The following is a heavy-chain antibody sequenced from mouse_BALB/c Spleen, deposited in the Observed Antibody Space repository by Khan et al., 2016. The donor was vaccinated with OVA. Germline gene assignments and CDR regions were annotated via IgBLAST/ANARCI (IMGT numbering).Heavy chain of an antibody. Sequence: EVELVVSGGGLVQPGGSRKLSCAASGFTFIDYGMAWVRQTPGKGPEWIAFISSVAYSIYYADTVTGRFTISRENAKNTLYLEMSSLRSDDTAMYYCVRGGFAYWGQGTLVTVSA. V-gene: IGHV5-15*02. J-gene: IGHJ3*01. CDR3: VRGGFAY. CDR1: GFTFIDYG. CDR2: ISSVAYSI.